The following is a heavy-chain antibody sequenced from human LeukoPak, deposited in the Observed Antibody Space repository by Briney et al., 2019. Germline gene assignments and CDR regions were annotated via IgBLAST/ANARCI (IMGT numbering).Heavy chain of an antibody. CDR1: GGSFSGYY. V-gene: IGHV4-34*01. Sequence: PSETLSLTCAVYGGSFSGYYWSWIRQPPGKGLEWIGEINHSGSTNYNPSLKSRVTISVDTSKNQFSLKLSSVTAADTAVYYCARVETDYYDSSGYYYTDWGQGTLVTVSS. CDR3: ARVETDYYDSSGYYYTD. CDR2: INHSGST. J-gene: IGHJ4*02. D-gene: IGHD3-22*01.